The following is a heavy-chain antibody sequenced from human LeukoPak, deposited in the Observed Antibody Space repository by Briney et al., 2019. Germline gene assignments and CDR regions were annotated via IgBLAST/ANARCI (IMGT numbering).Heavy chain of an antibody. V-gene: IGHV4-59*01. CDR1: GGSISSYY. Sequence: SETLSLTCTVSGGSISSYYWSWIRQPPGKGLEWIGYIYYSGSTNYNPSLKSRVTISVDTSKNQFSLRLSSVTAADTAVYYCARGGRIIPLFQHWGQGTLVTVSS. J-gene: IGHJ1*01. CDR2: IYYSGST. CDR3: ARGGRIIPLFQH. D-gene: IGHD3-16*01.